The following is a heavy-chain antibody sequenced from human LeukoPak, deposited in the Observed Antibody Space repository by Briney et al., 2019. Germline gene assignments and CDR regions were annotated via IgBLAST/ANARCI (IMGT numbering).Heavy chain of an antibody. CDR1: GFTFSGYA. Sequence: GGSLRLSCAASGFTFSGYAMSWVRQAPGKGLGWVSSISGSGGSTYHADSVKGRFTISRDNSRNTLYLQMNSLRAEDTAVYYCAKEVGAPMIVVIKPMDYWGQGTLVTVSS. J-gene: IGHJ4*02. CDR3: AKEVGAPMIVVIKPMDY. CDR2: ISGSGGST. V-gene: IGHV3-23*01. D-gene: IGHD3-22*01.